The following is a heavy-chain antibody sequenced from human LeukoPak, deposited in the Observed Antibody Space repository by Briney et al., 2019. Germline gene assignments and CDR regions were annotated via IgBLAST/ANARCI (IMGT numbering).Heavy chain of an antibody. J-gene: IGHJ4*02. D-gene: IGHD3-10*01. CDR1: GYTFTSYY. V-gene: IGHV1-46*01. Sequence: ASVKVSCKASGYTFTSYYMHWVRQAPGQGLEWMGIINPSGGSTSYAQKFQGRVTMTRDTSTSTVYMELSSLRSEDTAVYYCARDPGYGSGRNNYFDYWGQGTLITVSS. CDR2: INPSGGST. CDR3: ARDPGYGSGRNNYFDY.